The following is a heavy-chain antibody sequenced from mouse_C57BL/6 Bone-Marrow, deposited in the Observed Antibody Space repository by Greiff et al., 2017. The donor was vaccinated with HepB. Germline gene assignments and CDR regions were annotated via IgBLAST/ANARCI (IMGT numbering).Heavy chain of an antibody. CDR1: GYTFTDYY. V-gene: IGHV1-26*01. J-gene: IGHJ1*03. D-gene: IGHD2-5*01. CDR2: INPNNGGT. CDR3: ARRDYSNPDV. Sequence: EVQLQQSGPELVKPGASVKISCKASGYTFTDYYMNWVKQSHGKSLEWIGDINPNNGGTSYNQKFKGKATLTVDKSSSTAYMELRSLTSEDSAVYYCARRDYSNPDVWGTGTTVTVSS.